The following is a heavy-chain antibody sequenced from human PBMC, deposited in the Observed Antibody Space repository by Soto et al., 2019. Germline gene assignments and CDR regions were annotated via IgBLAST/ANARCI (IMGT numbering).Heavy chain of an antibody. D-gene: IGHD6-19*01. V-gene: IGHV3-30*18. Sequence: PGGSLRLSFAASEFTFSSDAMHWVRQAPGKGLEWVAVVSHDGRNTHYADSVKGRFTISRDSSKNTVSLEMTSLRAEDTAVYYCAKGGRQWLVTSDFNYWGQGALVTVSS. CDR1: EFTFSSDA. J-gene: IGHJ4*02. CDR3: AKGGRQWLVTSDFNY. CDR2: VSHDGRNT.